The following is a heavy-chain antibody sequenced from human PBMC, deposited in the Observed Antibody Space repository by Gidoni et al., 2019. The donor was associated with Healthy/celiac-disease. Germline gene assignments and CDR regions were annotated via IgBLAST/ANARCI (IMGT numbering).Heavy chain of an antibody. J-gene: IGHJ2*01. Sequence: QVQLVESGGGLVKPGGSLRLSCAASGFTFSDYYMSWIRQAPGKGLEWVSYISSSGSTIYYADSVKGRFTISRDNAKNSLYLQMNSLRAEDTAVYYCARTGLRFLEWLLPITSLLYFDLWGRGTLVTVSS. D-gene: IGHD3-3*01. V-gene: IGHV3-11*01. CDR3: ARTGLRFLEWLLPITSLLYFDL. CDR2: ISSSGSTI. CDR1: GFTFSDYY.